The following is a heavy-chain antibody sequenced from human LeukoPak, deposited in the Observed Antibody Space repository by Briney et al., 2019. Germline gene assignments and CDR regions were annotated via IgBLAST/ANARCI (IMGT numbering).Heavy chain of an antibody. V-gene: IGHV4-34*01. CDR2: INHSGGT. CDR1: GGSFSGYY. J-gene: IGHJ5*02. CDR3: ARGGPAAPGSVDP. D-gene: IGHD2-2*01. Sequence: SETLSLTCAVYGGSFSGYYWSWIRQPPGKGLEWIGEINHSGGTNYNPSLKSRVTISVDTSKNQFSLKLSSVTAADTAVYYCARGGPAAPGSVDPWGQGTLVTVSS.